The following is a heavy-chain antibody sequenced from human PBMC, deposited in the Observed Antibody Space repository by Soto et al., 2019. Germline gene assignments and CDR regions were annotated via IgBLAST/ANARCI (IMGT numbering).Heavy chain of an antibody. D-gene: IGHD6-19*01. CDR3: AREVSYSSGWYGGFFDY. V-gene: IGHV4-31*03. Sequence: KASETLSLTCTVSGGSISSGGYYWSWIRQHPGKGLEWIGYIYYSGSTYYNPSLKSRVTISVDTSKNQFSLKLSSVTAADTAVYYCAREVSYSSGWYGGFFDYWGQGTLVTVSS. CDR2: IYYSGST. J-gene: IGHJ4*02. CDR1: GGSISSGGYY.